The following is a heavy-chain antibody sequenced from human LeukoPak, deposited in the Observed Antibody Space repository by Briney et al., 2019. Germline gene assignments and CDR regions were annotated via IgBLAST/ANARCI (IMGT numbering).Heavy chain of an antibody. J-gene: IGHJ4*02. CDR1: GFTFTSSA. CDR2: IVVGSGNT. CDR3: AAGWVCSGGSCYYYFDY. Sequence: SVKVSCKASGFTFTSSAMQWVRQARGQRLEWIGWIVVGSGNTNYAQKFQERVTITRDMSTSTAYMELSSLKSEDTAVYYCAAGWVCSGGSCYYYFDYWGQGTLVTVSS. V-gene: IGHV1-58*02. D-gene: IGHD2-15*01.